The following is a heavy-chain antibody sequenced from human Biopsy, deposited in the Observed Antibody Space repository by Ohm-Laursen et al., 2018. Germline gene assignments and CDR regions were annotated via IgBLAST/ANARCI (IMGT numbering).Heavy chain of an antibody. CDR2: ISTYNGNT. V-gene: IGHV1-18*01. J-gene: IGHJ4*02. CDR1: GYLFINYG. CDR3: ARTVDIVVVTPSDH. Sequence: GSSVKVSCKASGYLFINYGISWVRQAPGQGLEWLGWISTYNGNTNYAQKFRGRVTMTTDKPTSTAYVELRSLRSDDTAVYYCARTVDIVVVTPSDHWGQGTLVTVSS. D-gene: IGHD5-18*01.